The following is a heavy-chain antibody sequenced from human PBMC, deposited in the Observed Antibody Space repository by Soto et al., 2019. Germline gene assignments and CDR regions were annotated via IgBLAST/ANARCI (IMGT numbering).Heavy chain of an antibody. Sequence: GESLKISCKTSEYIFTNFWIDWVRQMPGKGLEWMGSIHPSDSETRYSPSFQGQVTISGDKSIFTAYLQWSSLKASDTAIYYCARRVETTSMWAYDIWGQGTMVTVSS. V-gene: IGHV5-51*01. CDR3: ARRVETTSMWAYDI. D-gene: IGHD1-1*01. CDR1: EYIFTNFW. J-gene: IGHJ3*02. CDR2: IHPSDSET.